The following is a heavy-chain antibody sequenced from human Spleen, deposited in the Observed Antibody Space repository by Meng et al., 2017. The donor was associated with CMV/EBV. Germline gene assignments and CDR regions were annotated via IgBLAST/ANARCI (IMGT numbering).Heavy chain of an antibody. J-gene: IGHJ6*02. CDR2: ISWNSGSI. CDR1: GFTFDDYA. V-gene: IGHV3-9*01. CDR3: AREDGSAWYGGDYYYSYGMDV. D-gene: IGHD6-19*01. Sequence: SLKISCAASGFTFDDYAMHWVRQAPGKGLEWVSGISWNSGSIGYADSVKGRFTISRDNAKNSLYLQMNSLRAEDTALYYCAREDGSAWYGGDYYYSYGMDVWGQGTTVTVSS.